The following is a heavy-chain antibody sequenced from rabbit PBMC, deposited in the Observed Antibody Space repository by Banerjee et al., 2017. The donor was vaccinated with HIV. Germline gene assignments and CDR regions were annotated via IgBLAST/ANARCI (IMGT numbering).Heavy chain of an antibody. D-gene: IGHD1-1*01. V-gene: IGHV1S7*01. CDR3: ASQEWDYFGL. CDR2: IDPVFGKS. CDR1: GFDFNCYY. J-gene: IGHJ4*01. Sequence: HLKESGGALVQPGGSLKLSCKTSGFDFNCYYMNWLRQAPGKGLEWIGYIDPVFGKSCFANWVNGRFTISSHNAQNTLYLQLNSLTAADTTAYFCASQEWDYFGLWGPGALVTVS.